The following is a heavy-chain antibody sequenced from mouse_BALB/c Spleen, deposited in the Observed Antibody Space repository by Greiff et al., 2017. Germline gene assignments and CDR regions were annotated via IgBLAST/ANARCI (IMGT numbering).Heavy chain of an antibody. V-gene: IGHV1-77*01. D-gene: IGHD2-1*01. Sequence: QVHVKQPGAELARPGASVKLSCKASGYTFTDYYINWVKQRTGQGLEWIGEIYPGSGNTYYNEKFKGKATLTADKSSSTAYMQLSSLTSEDSAVYFCARGVLLWYSPYAMDYWGQGTSVTVSS. J-gene: IGHJ4*01. CDR1: GYTFTDYY. CDR2: IYPGSGNT. CDR3: ARGVLLWYSPYAMDY.